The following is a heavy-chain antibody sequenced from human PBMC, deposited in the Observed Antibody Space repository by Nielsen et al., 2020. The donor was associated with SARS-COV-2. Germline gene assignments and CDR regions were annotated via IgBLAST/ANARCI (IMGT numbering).Heavy chain of an antibody. Sequence: SLKISCAASGFSFDEYAMYWVRQAPGKGLEWVSGISRDSGSIDYVDSVKGRFTISRDNAKNSLYLQMNSLRAEDTALYYCARDGRIGYGVYLDYWGQGTPVTVSS. CDR2: ISRDSGSI. CDR1: GFSFDEYA. J-gene: IGHJ4*02. V-gene: IGHV3-9*01. CDR3: ARDGRIGYGVYLDY. D-gene: IGHD5-12*01.